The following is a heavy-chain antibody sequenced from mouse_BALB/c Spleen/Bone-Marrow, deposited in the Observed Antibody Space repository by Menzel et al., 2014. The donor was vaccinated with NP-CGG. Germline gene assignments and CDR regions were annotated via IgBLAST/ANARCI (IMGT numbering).Heavy chain of an antibody. CDR2: VNPNKGGT. V-gene: IGHV1-26*01. Sequence: EVQPQQSGPDLVEPGASVKISCKASGYSFTGYYMHWVKQSHGKSLEWIGRVNPNKGGTSYNQKFKGKAIITVDKSSSTAYMELRSLTSEDSAVYYCARVEGLYYGMDYWGQGTSVTVSS. D-gene: IGHD6-2*01. J-gene: IGHJ4*01. CDR1: GYSFTGYY. CDR3: ARVEGLYYGMDY.